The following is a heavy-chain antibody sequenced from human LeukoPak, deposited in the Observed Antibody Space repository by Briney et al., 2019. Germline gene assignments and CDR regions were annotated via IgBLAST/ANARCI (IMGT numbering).Heavy chain of an antibody. Sequence: ASVKVSCKASGYTFTSYGISWERQAPGQGLEWMGWISAYNGNTNYAQKLQGRVTMTTDTSTSTAYMELRSLRSDDTAVYYCAREKRGSSWSQGSYYGMDVWGQGTTVPVSS. CDR1: GYTFTSYG. CDR3: AREKRGSSWSQGSYYGMDV. J-gene: IGHJ6*02. D-gene: IGHD6-13*01. V-gene: IGHV1-18*01. CDR2: ISAYNGNT.